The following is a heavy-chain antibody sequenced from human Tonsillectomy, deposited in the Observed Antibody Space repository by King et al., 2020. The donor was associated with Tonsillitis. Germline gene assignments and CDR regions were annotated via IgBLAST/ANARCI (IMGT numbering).Heavy chain of an antibody. CDR1: GGSISSGDYY. CDR3: ARERGSGLSGDLDGYFDY. CDR2: IYYSGSA. D-gene: IGHD2-21*01. J-gene: IGHJ4*02. Sequence: LQLQESGPGLVKPSQTLSLTCTVSGGSISSGDYYWSWIRQPPGKGLEWIGYIYYSGSAYYNPSLKSRITISVDTSKNQFSLKLSSATAADTAVYYCARERGSGLSGDLDGYFDYWGQGTLVTVSS. V-gene: IGHV4-30-4*01.